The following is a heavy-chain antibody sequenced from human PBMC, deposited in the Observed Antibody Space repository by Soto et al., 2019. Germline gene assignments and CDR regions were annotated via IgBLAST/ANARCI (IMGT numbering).Heavy chain of an antibody. CDR2: IYTSGST. D-gene: IGHD3-3*01. J-gene: IGHJ5*02. CDR1: GGSISSYY. Sequence: LSLTCTVSGGSISSYYWSWIRQPAGKGLEWIGRIYTSGSTNYNPSLKSRVTMSVDTSKNQFSLKLSSVTAADTAVYYCARDRGITIFGVALTNNWFDPWGQGTLVTVSS. V-gene: IGHV4-4*07. CDR3: ARDRGITIFGVALTNNWFDP.